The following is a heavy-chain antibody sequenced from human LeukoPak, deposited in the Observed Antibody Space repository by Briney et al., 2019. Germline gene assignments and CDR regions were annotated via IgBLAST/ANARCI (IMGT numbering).Heavy chain of an antibody. D-gene: IGHD3-10*01. CDR1: EVTFSSYS. J-gene: IGHJ4*02. CDR2: ISSSSSDI. V-gene: IGHV3-21*01. Sequence: GRCLRLSCAASEVTFSSYSMSWGRQAPGGGLGWGSSISSSSSDIYYAGSVKGGFTISRDNAKNLLYLQMNSLRAEDTAVYYCATAQRFGDDYWGQGTLVTVSS. CDR3: ATAQRFGDDY.